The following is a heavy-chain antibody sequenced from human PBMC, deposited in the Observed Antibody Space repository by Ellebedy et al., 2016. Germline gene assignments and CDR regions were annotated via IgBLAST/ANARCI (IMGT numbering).Heavy chain of an antibody. CDR1: GFIFDHYT. CDR3: AKDRYDFWSGYYLTDY. D-gene: IGHD3-3*01. J-gene: IGHJ4*02. V-gene: IGHV3-43*01. CDR2: ISWDGVST. Sequence: GESLKISXAASGFIFDHYTMHWVRQAPGTGLEWVPLISWDGVSTYYADSVKGRFTISKDNRKNSLYLQMNSLRAEDTALYYCAKDRYDFWSGYYLTDYWGQGTLVTVSS.